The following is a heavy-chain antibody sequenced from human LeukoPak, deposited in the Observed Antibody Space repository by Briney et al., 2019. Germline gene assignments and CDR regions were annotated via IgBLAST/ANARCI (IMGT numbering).Heavy chain of an antibody. V-gene: IGHV1-8*03. Sequence: GASVKVSCKASGYTFTSYDINWVRQDTGQGLEWMGWMNPNSGNTGYAQKFQGRVTITRNTSISTAYMELSSLRSEDTAVYYCARGPVAWWKNWFDPWGQGTLVTVSS. D-gene: IGHD2-8*02. J-gene: IGHJ5*02. CDR3: ARGPVAWWKNWFDP. CDR1: GYTFTSYD. CDR2: MNPNSGNT.